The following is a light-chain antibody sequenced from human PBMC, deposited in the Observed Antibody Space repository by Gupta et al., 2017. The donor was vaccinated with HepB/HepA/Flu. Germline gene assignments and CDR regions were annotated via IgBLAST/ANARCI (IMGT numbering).Light chain of an antibody. CDR3: QQRDSTPRT. CDR1: QTISNN. V-gene: IGKV1-39*01. Sequence: DIQMTQSPSSLSASVGDRVTITCRASQTISNNLNWYQQKPGKAPNLLIYGASSLQSGVPSRFSGSRSGTDFTLTISRLQPEDFATYYCQQRDSTPRTFGQGTKVEIK. CDR2: GAS. J-gene: IGKJ1*01.